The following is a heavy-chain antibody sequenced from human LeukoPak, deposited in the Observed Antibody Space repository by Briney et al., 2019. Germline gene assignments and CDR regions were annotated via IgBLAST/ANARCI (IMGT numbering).Heavy chain of an antibody. CDR2: IYPGDSDV. J-gene: IGHJ4*02. CDR1: GYSFSNYW. V-gene: IGHV5-51*01. D-gene: IGHD6-13*01. Sequence: GESLKISCKGSGYSFSNYWIGWVRQMPGKGLEWMGIIYPGDSDVRYSPSFQGQVTISADKSISTAYLQWSSLQASDTAMYSCARQRYNSTRDRSLAYWGQGTQITVSS. CDR3: ARQRYNSTRDRSLAY.